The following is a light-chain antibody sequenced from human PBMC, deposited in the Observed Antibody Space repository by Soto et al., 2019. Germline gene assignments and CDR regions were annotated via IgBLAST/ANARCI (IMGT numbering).Light chain of an antibody. CDR2: YAS. CDR3: HQYGSSPRT. J-gene: IGKJ1*01. Sequence: EIVLTQSLGTLSLSPGERATLSCRASQSLRSSQLAWYQQKPGQAPRLLIRYASSRATGISYRFTGSGSGTDFPLPIPPLEPEDFSVYYCHQYGSSPRTFCLVTKVDIK. V-gene: IGKV3-20*01. CDR1: QSLRSSQ.